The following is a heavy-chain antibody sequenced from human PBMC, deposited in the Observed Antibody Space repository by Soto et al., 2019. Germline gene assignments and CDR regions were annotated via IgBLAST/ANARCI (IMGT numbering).Heavy chain of an antibody. CDR1: GGSFSGYY. CDR3: GREGVRGYSGYDYPVHYYGMDV. CDR2: INHSGST. Sequence: SETLSLTCAVYGGSFSGYYWSWIRQPPGKGLEWMWEINHSGSTNYNPSLKSRVTISVDTSKNQFSLKLSSVTAADTAVYYCGREGVRGYSGYDYPVHYYGMDVWGQGTTVTVSS. V-gene: IGHV4-34*01. D-gene: IGHD5-12*01. J-gene: IGHJ6*02.